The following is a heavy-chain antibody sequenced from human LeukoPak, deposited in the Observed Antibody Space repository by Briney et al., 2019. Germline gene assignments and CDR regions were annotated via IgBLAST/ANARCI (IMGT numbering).Heavy chain of an antibody. CDR1: GFTFSSYG. D-gene: IGHD3-9*01. CDR3: AKSPSGYDILTGYLAAGGMDV. Sequence: GGSLRLSCAASGFTFSSYGMHWVRQAPGKGLEWVAVISYDGSNKYYADSVNGRFTISRDNSKNTLYLQMNSLRAEDTAVYYCAKSPSGYDILTGYLAAGGMDVWGKGTTVTVSS. J-gene: IGHJ6*04. V-gene: IGHV3-30*18. CDR2: ISYDGSNK.